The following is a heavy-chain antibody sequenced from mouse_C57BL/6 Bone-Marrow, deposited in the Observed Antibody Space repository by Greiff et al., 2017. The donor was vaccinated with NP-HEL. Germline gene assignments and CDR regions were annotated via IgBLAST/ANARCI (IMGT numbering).Heavy chain of an antibody. CDR2: IDPEDGET. D-gene: IGHD1-1*01. V-gene: IGHV14-2*01. J-gene: IGHJ4*01. CDR3: ARDYYGSGYYYTMDY. CDR1: GFNIKDYY. Sequence: EVKLMESGAELVKPGASVKLSCTASGFNIKDYYMHWVKQRTEQGLEWIGRIDPEDGETKYAPKFQGKATITADTSSNTAYLQLSSLTSEDTAVYYCARDYYGSGYYYTMDYWGQGTSVTVSS.